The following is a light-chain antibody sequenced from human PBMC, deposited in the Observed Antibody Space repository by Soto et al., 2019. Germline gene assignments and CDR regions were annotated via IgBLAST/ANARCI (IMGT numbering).Light chain of an antibody. Sequence: SYELTQPPSVSVSPGQTATITCSGDKLEKKFVCWYQQRPGQSPVLVFYQDDKRPPGIPERFSGSNSGNTATLTIGGTQAVDEAAYYCQAWDTTTYVFGPGTKVTVL. V-gene: IGLV3-1*01. CDR2: QDD. J-gene: IGLJ1*01. CDR3: QAWDTTTYV. CDR1: KLEKKF.